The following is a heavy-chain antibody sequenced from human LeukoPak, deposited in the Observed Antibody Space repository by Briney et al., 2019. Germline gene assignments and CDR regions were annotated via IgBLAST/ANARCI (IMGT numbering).Heavy chain of an antibody. D-gene: IGHD1-7*01. Sequence: GGSLRLSCAASGVTFSSYAMNWVRQGPGKGLEWVSAINPGGGSTYYADSVKGRFTISRDNSKNTLYLQMNSLRAEDTAVYYCAKAGGNSFFDYWGQGTLVTVSP. CDR2: INPGGGST. J-gene: IGHJ4*02. V-gene: IGHV3-23*01. CDR3: AKAGGNSFFDY. CDR1: GVTFSSYA.